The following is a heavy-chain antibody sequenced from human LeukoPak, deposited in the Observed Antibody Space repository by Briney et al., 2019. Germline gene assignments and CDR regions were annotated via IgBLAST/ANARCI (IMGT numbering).Heavy chain of an antibody. J-gene: IGHJ6*03. V-gene: IGHV3-74*01. Sequence: GGSLRLSCAASGFTFSSYWMHRVRQAPGKGLVWVSRINSDGSSTSYADSVKGRFTISRDNAKNTLYLQMNSLRAEDTAVYYCARGRVDYYMDVWGKGTTVTVSS. CDR2: INSDGSST. CDR1: GFTFSSYW. CDR3: ARGRVDYYMDV.